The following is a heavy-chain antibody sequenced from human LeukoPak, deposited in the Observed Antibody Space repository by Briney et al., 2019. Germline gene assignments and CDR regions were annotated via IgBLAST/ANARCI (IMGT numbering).Heavy chain of an antibody. J-gene: IGHJ4*02. V-gene: IGHV4-34*01. CDR2: INHSGST. CDR1: GGSFSGYY. D-gene: IGHD6-25*01. CDR3: AREPNTAAVDY. Sequence: NPSETLSLTCAVYGGSFSGYYWSWIRQPPGKGLEWIGEINHSGSTNYNPSLKSRVTISVDTSKNQFSLKLSSVTAADTAVYYCAREPNTAAVDYWGQGTLVTVSS.